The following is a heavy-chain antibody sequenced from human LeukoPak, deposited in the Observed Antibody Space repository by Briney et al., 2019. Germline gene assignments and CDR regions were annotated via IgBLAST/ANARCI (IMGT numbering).Heavy chain of an antibody. CDR2: IYYSGST. D-gene: IGHD2-21*02. Sequence: PSETLSLTCTVSGGSISSRPYYWGWVRQPPGKGLEWIGYIYYSGSTNYNPSLKSRVTISVDTSKNQFSLKLSSVTAADTAVYYCARYSWPGGGDYDYYYYMDVWGKETTVTVSS. J-gene: IGHJ6*03. CDR3: ARYSWPGGGDYDYYYYMDV. V-gene: IGHV4-61*05. CDR1: GGSISSRPYY.